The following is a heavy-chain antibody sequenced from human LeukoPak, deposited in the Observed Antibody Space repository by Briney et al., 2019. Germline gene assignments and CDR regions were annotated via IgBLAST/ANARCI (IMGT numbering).Heavy chain of an antibody. D-gene: IGHD1-26*01. Sequence: GESLKISCKGSGYSFTSYWIGWVRQMPGKGLEWMGIIYPGDSDTRYSPSFQGQVTISADKSISTAYLQWSSLKASDTAMYYCARHPVGSYFLKYFDYWGRGTLVTVSS. V-gene: IGHV5-51*01. CDR3: ARHPVGSYFLKYFDY. CDR2: IYPGDSDT. CDR1: GYSFTSYW. J-gene: IGHJ4*02.